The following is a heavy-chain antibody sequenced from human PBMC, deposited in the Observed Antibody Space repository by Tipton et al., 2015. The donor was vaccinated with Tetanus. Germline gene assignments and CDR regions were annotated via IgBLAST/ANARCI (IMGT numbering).Heavy chain of an antibody. D-gene: IGHD6-13*01. J-gene: IGHJ4*02. CDR1: GGSITSYY. CDR3: ARGFGSNWYYFDY. CDR2: IYDSYDSGST. V-gene: IGHV4-59*01. Sequence: TLSLTCTVSGGSITSYYWTWIRQSPGKGLEWIGYIYDSYDSGSTKYNPSLKSRVTISVNTSMNQFSLRLTSVTAADTAVYYCARGFGSNWYYFDYWGQGTLVTVSS.